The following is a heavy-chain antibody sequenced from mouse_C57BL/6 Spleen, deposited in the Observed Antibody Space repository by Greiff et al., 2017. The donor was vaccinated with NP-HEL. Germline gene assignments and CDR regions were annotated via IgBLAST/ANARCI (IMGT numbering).Heavy chain of an antibody. CDR1: GYTFTSYW. D-gene: IGHD2-3*01. CDR2: IDPSDSYT. V-gene: IGHV1-59*01. J-gene: IGHJ3*01. CDR3: AREGNGYYESY. Sequence: QVQLQQPGAELVRPGTSVKLSCKASGYTFTSYWMHWVKQRPGQGLEWIGVIDPSDSYTNYNQKFKGKATLTVDTSSSTAYMQLSSLTSEDSAVYYCAREGNGYYESYWGQGTLVTVSA.